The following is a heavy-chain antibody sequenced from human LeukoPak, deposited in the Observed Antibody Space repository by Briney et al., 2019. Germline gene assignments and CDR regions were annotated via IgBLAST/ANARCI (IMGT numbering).Heavy chain of an antibody. V-gene: IGHV3-30*18. J-gene: IGHJ4*02. Sequence: GGSLRLSCAASGFTFSGYGMHWVCQAPGKGLEWVAVISYDGSNKYYADSVKGRFTISRDNSKNTLNLQMNSLRAEDTAVYYCAKSAPTVTTGYWGQGTLVTVSS. CDR3: AKSAPTVTTGY. CDR1: GFTFSGYG. D-gene: IGHD4-17*01. CDR2: ISYDGSNK.